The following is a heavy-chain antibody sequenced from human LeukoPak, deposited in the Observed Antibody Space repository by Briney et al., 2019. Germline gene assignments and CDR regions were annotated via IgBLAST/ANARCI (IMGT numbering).Heavy chain of an antibody. CDR1: GGSISSSSYY. V-gene: IGHV4-39*01. CDR2: IYYSGST. J-gene: IGHJ4*02. Sequence: SETLSLTCTVSGGSISSSSYYWGWIRQPPGKGLEWIGSIYYSGSTYYNPSLKSRVTISVDTSKNQFSLKLSSVTAADTAVYYCARQPRPRFYCSGGSCYFDYWGQGTLVTVPS. D-gene: IGHD2-15*01. CDR3: ARQPRPRFYCSGGSCYFDY.